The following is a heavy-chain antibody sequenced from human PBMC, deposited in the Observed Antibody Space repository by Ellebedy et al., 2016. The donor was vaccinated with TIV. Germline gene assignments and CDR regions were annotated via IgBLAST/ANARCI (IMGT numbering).Heavy chain of an antibody. CDR1: GCTSRNYW. J-gene: IGHJ4*02. CDR2: VNTDGSST. Sequence: PGGSLRLSCAASGCTSRNYWMHWVRQAPGKGLVWVSRVNTDGSSTSYADYVKGRFTISRDNARNTLYLQMNNPRVEDTAVYYCACWAGKERLQGPFDYWGQGTLVIVSS. V-gene: IGHV3-74*01. CDR3: ACWAGKERLQGPFDY. D-gene: IGHD1-14*01.